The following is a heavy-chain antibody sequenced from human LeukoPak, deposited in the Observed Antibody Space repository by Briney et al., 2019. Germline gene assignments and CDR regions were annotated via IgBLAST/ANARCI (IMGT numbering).Heavy chain of an antibody. CDR3: AKDTTTGNMDV. CDR2: IWYDGSNR. CDR1: GFIFGTYG. J-gene: IGHJ6*03. V-gene: IGHV3-33*06. D-gene: IGHD1-1*01. Sequence: GRSLRLSCEGSGFIFGTYGMHWVRQAPGKGLEWVAVIWYDGSNRYYADSVKGRFTISRDNSQNTLYLQMSSLRAEDTAVYYCAKDTTTGNMDVWGKGTTVTVSS.